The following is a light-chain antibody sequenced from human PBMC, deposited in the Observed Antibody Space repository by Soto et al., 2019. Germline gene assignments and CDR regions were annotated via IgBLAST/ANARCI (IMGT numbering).Light chain of an antibody. V-gene: IGKV3-15*01. Sequence: EIVMTQSPATLSVSPGERATLSCRARQSVSSNLAWYQQKPGQALRLLIYGASTRATGIPARFSGSGSGTEFTLTISSLQSEDFAVYYCHQYNNWPLFTFGPGTKVDIK. CDR3: HQYNNWPLFT. J-gene: IGKJ3*01. CDR2: GAS. CDR1: QSVSSN.